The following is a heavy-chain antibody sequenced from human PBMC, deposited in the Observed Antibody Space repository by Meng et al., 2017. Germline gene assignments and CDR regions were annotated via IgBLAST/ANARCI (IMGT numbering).Heavy chain of an antibody. CDR3: ARDYSRWLQLLDY. Sequence: ASVKVSCKASGYTFTSYGISWVRQAPGQGLEWMGWISAYNGNTNYAQKLQGRVTMTTDTSTSTAYTELRSLRSDDTAVYYCARDYSRWLQLLDYWGQGTLVTVSS. J-gene: IGHJ4*02. CDR1: GYTFTSYG. D-gene: IGHD5-24*01. V-gene: IGHV1-18*01. CDR2: ISAYNGNT.